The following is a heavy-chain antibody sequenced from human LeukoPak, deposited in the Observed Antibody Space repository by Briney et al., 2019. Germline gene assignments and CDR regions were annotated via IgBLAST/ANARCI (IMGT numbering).Heavy chain of an antibody. V-gene: IGHV4-59*01. CDR1: GGSIMNYY. D-gene: IGHD1-26*01. CDR3: AREKWGAYWYFDL. Sequence: SETLFLTCWVHGGSIMNYYWSSIRQPPGKGLEWIGYTYYSGGTNYNASLMSRLTISIDASKNQFALNLTSLTAADTAVYYCAREKWGAYWYFDLWGRGTLVTVSS. J-gene: IGHJ2*01. CDR2: TYYSGGT.